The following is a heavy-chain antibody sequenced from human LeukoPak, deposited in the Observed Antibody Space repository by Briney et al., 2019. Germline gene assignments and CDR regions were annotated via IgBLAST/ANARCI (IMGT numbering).Heavy chain of an antibody. J-gene: IGHJ4*02. D-gene: IGHD3-16*02. CDR2: ILTDGSNE. Sequence: PGGSLRLSCAASGLTFTDFGMHWVRQAPGKGLEWVAVILTDGSNEYYADSVKGRFTISRDNSKNTVYLQMSSLRVEDTALYYCAKGANQDVWGSFRPPDDFWGQGTLVTVSS. CDR3: AKGANQDVWGSFRPPDDF. CDR1: GLTFTDFG. V-gene: IGHV3-30*18.